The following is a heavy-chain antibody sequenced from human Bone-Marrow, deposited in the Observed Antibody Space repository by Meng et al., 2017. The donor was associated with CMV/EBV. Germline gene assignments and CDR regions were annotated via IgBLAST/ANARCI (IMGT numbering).Heavy chain of an antibody. Sequence: GGSLRLSCTVSGGSISSSSYYWGWIRQPPGKGLEWVSSISASGGSTYYADSVKGRFTISRDNSQNTLYLQMNSLRAEDMAVYYCAKRGITGTTFNYFDYWGQGTLVTVSS. J-gene: IGHJ4*02. V-gene: IGHV3-23*01. CDR1: GGSISSSSYY. CDR3: AKRGITGTTFNYFDY. CDR2: ISASGGST. D-gene: IGHD1-7*01.